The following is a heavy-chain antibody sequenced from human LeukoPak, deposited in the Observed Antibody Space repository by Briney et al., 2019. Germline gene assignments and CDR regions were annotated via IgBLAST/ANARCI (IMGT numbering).Heavy chain of an antibody. CDR2: ISYDGSNK. CDR1: GFTFSSYG. Sequence: GGSLRLSCAASGFTFSSYGMHWVRQAPGKGLEWVAVISYDGSNKYYADSVKGRFTISRDNSKNTLYLQMNSLRAEDTAVYYCAKDTTSRCVWGSYSGYYYYGMDVWGQGTTVTVSS. J-gene: IGHJ6*02. D-gene: IGHD3-16*01. CDR3: AKDTTSRCVWGSYSGYYYYGMDV. V-gene: IGHV3-30*18.